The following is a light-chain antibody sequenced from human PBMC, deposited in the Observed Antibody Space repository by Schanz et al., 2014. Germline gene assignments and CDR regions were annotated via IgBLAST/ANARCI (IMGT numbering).Light chain of an antibody. CDR1: SSNIGSGYD. J-gene: IGLJ3*02. CDR2: ANS. CDR3: ATWDDSLRAWL. V-gene: IGLV1-40*01. Sequence: QSVLTQPPSMSGAPGQRVTISCTGNSSNIGSGYDVHWYQCLPGTAPKLLIYANSQRPSGVPDRFSGSKSGTSASLAISGLQSDDEAHYYCATWDDSLRAWLFGGGTKLTVL.